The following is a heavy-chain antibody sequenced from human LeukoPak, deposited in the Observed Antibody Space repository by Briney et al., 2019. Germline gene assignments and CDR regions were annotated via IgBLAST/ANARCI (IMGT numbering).Heavy chain of an antibody. D-gene: IGHD6-25*01. J-gene: IGHJ4*02. CDR3: ARDPQRGPPDYFDH. CDR1: GFTFSNYP. CDR2: ISYTGGTK. V-gene: IGHV3-30-3*01. Sequence: GGSLRLSCAASGFTFSNYPMHWVRQAPGKGLEWVAVISYTGGTKYYAASVKGRFTISRDDSKSTLYLEMNSPRPEDTATYYCARDPQRGPPDYFDHWGQGTLVTVSS.